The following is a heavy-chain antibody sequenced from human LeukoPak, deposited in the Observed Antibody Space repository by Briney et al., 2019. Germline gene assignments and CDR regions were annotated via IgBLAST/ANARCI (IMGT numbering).Heavy chain of an antibody. J-gene: IGHJ6*03. CDR3: ATVGSGSYARGDYYMDV. CDR2: FDPEDGET. D-gene: IGHD1-26*01. CDR1: GYTLTELS. Sequence: GASVKVPCKVSGYTLTELSMHWVRQAPGKGLEWMGGFDPEDGETIYAQKFQGRVTMTEDTSTDTAYMELSSLRSEDTAVYYCATVGSGSYARGDYYMDVWGKRTTVAVSS. V-gene: IGHV1-24*01.